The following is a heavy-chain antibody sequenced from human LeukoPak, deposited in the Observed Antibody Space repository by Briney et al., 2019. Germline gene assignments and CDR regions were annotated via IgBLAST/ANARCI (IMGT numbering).Heavy chain of an antibody. V-gene: IGHV3-30*02. CDR3: AKDHYYGSGSYGY. D-gene: IGHD3-10*01. CDR2: IQNDASTE. CDR1: GFIFSHYG. Sequence: PGGSLRLSCAASGFIFSHYGMHWVRQAPGKGLEWVAVIQNDASTENFADSVKGRFTISRDNSKNTLYLQMNSLRAEDTAVYYCAKDHYYGSGSYGYWGQGTLVTVSS. J-gene: IGHJ4*02.